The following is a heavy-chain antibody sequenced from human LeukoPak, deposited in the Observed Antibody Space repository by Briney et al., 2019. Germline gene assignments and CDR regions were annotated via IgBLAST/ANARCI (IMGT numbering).Heavy chain of an antibody. Sequence: SETLSLTCAVYGGSFSGYYWSWIRQPPGKGLEWIGEINHSGSTNYNPSLKGRVTISVDTSKNQFSLKLSSVTAADTAVYYCARGRYYYGSGSYYPKGFDYWGQGTLVTVSS. CDR2: INHSGST. CDR3: ARGRYYYGSGSYYPKGFDY. V-gene: IGHV4-34*01. J-gene: IGHJ4*02. CDR1: GGSFSGYY. D-gene: IGHD3-10*01.